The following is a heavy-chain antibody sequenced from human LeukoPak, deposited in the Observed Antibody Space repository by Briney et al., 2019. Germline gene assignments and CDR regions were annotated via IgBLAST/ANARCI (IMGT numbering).Heavy chain of an antibody. D-gene: IGHD3-22*01. Sequence: GASVKVSCKACGYTFTGYYMHWVRQAPGQGLEWMGWINPNSGGTNYAQKFQGRVTMTRDTSISTAYMELSRLRSDDTAVYYCAREPHSSGYWVDYWGQGTLVTVSS. CDR1: GYTFTGYY. V-gene: IGHV1-2*02. CDR3: AREPHSSGYWVDY. J-gene: IGHJ4*02. CDR2: INPNSGGT.